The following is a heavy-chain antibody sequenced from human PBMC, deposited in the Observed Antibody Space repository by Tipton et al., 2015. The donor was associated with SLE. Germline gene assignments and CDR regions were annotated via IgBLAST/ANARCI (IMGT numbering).Heavy chain of an antibody. J-gene: IGHJ4*02. CDR3: ARALQSYFDY. CDR1: GGSFSGYY. V-gene: IGHV4-34*09. Sequence: TLSLTCAVYGGSFSGYYWSWIRQPPGKGLEWIGYIYYSGSTYYNPSLKSRVTISMDTSKNQFSLKLSSVTAADTAVYYCARALQSYFDYWGQGTLVTVSS. CDR2: IYYSGST.